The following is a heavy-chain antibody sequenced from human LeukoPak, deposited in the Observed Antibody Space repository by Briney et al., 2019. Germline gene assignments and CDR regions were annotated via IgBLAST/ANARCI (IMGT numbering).Heavy chain of an antibody. Sequence: KPSETLSLTCTVSGGSISSSSYYWGWVRQAPGKGLEWVSSISSSSSYIYYADSVKGRFTISRDNAKNSLYLQMNSLRAEDTAVYYCARDTPSLGESDAFDIWGQGTMVTVSS. V-gene: IGHV3-21*01. CDR2: ISSSSSYI. CDR1: GGSISSSSYY. J-gene: IGHJ3*02. D-gene: IGHD3-10*01. CDR3: ARDTPSLGESDAFDI.